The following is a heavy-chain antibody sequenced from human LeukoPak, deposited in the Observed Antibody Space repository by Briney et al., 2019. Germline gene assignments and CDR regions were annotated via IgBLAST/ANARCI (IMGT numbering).Heavy chain of an antibody. J-gene: IGHJ4*02. CDR3: ARESLTDLYYCGSGSSLDY. CDR2: IIPIFGTA. V-gene: IGHV1-69*01. CDR1: GGTFSSYA. D-gene: IGHD3-10*01. Sequence: GASVKVSCKASGGTFSSYAISWVRQAPGQGLEWMGGIIPIFGTANYAQKFQGRVTITADESTSTAYMELSGLRSEDTAVYYCARESLTDLYYCGSGSSLDYWGQGTLVTVSS.